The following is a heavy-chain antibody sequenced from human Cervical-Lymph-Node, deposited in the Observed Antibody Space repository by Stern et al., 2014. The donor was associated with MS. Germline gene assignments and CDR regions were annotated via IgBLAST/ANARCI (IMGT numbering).Heavy chain of an antibody. V-gene: IGHV4-31*03. D-gene: IGHD3-22*01. CDR3: ARDQGSGYLLGAFDI. CDR2: IYYSGST. J-gene: IGHJ3*02. Sequence: QVQLQESGPGLVKPSQTLSLTCTVSGGSISSGGYYWSWIRQHPGKGLEWIGSIYYSGSTYYNPSLKSRVTISVDTSKNQFSLKLSSVTAADTAVYYCARDQGSGYLLGAFDIWGQGTMVTVSS. CDR1: GGSISSGGYY.